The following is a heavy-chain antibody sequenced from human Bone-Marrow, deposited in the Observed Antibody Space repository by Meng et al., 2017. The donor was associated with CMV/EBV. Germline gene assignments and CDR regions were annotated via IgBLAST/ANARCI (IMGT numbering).Heavy chain of an antibody. CDR1: GYNFSTYW. D-gene: IGHD2-2*01. Sequence: GESLKISCTGSGYNFSTYWIAWVRQMPGKGLEWMGIIFPGDSDITYSPSFQGQVTISADKSISTAYLQWSSLKASDTAMYYCARPPLGYCSSTSCFSAFDIWGQGTTVTVSS. V-gene: IGHV5-51*01. CDR2: IFPGDSDI. J-gene: IGHJ3*02. CDR3: ARPPLGYCSSTSCFSAFDI.